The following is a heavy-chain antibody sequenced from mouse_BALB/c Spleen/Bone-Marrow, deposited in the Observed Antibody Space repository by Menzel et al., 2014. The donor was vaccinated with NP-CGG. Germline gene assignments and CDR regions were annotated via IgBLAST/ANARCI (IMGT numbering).Heavy chain of an antibody. J-gene: IGHJ3*01. Sequence: EVKLVESGGGLVQPKGSLKLSCAASRFTFNTYAMNWVRQAPGKGLEWVARIRSKSNNYATYYADSVKDRFTISRDDSQSMLYLQMNNLKTEDTAMYYCVSHGSWFAYWGQGTLVTVSA. CDR1: RFTFNTYA. V-gene: IGHV10-1*02. CDR3: VSHGSWFAY. CDR2: IRSKSNNYAT.